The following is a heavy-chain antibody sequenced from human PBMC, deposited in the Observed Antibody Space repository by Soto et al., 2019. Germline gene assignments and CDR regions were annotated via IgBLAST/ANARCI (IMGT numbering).Heavy chain of an antibody. CDR3: ARGWEYCSGGSCYSWVYYYGMDV. J-gene: IGHJ6*02. Sequence: SETLSLTCAVYGGSFSGYYWSWIRQPPGKGLEWIGEINHSGSTNYNPSLKSRVTISVDTSKNQFSLKLSSVTAADTAVYYCARGWEYCSGGSCYSWVYYYGMDVWGQGTTVTVSS. V-gene: IGHV4-34*01. CDR2: INHSGST. D-gene: IGHD2-15*01. CDR1: GGSFSGYY.